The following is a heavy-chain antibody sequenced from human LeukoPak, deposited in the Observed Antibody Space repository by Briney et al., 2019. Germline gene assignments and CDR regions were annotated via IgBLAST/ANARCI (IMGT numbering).Heavy chain of an antibody. J-gene: IGHJ3*02. Sequence: GGSLRLSCAASGFTFSSYSMNWVRQAPGKGLEWVSSISSSSSYIYYADSVKGRFTISRDNAKNSLYLQMNSLRAEDTAVYYCARDWFSAVLSAFDIWGQGTMVTVSS. D-gene: IGHD3-10*01. CDR2: ISSSSSYI. V-gene: IGHV3-21*01. CDR3: ARDWFSAVLSAFDI. CDR1: GFTFSSYS.